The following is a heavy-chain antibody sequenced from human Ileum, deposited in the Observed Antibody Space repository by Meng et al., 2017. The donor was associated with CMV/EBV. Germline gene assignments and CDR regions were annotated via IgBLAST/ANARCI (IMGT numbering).Heavy chain of an antibody. Sequence: QVQRVQPGTVLKKPGASVKVSCKASGNIFTGYYLHWVRQAPGQGLEWVGCINLNSGVIDFAQKFQGRITLTRDTSITTAYMELTRLIYDDTAVYYCARENWVYDYWGQGTLVTVSS. V-gene: IGHV1-2*02. CDR3: ARENWVYDY. D-gene: IGHD7-27*01. CDR1: GNIFTGYY. J-gene: IGHJ4*02. CDR2: INLNSGVI.